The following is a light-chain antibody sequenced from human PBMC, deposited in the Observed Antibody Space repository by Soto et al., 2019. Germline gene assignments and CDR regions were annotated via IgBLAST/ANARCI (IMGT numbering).Light chain of an antibody. CDR2: AAS. J-gene: IGKJ1*01. V-gene: IGKV1-27*01. Sequence: DIQMTQSPSSLSASVRDRVTITCRTSQGISNYLAWYQQKPGKVPKLLIYAASTLQSGVPSRFSGSGSGTDFTLTISSLQPEDVATYYCQKYDSAPWTFGQGTMVEIK. CDR1: QGISNY. CDR3: QKYDSAPWT.